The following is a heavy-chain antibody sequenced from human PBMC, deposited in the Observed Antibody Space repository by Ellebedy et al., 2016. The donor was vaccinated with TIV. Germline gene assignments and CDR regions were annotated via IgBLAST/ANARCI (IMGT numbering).Heavy chain of an antibody. Sequence: SETLSLXXAVYGRSSSDYFWSWIRQSPGRGLEWIGEINDSGTARYNPSLKSRVTISVDSSKNQFSLKLSSVTAADAAVYYCASTTGVSWLGEILRAQPIDYWGQGTLVTVSS. J-gene: IGHJ4*02. CDR1: GRSSSDYF. V-gene: IGHV4-34*01. CDR2: INDSGTA. CDR3: ASTTGVSWLGEILRAQPIDY. D-gene: IGHD3-10*01.